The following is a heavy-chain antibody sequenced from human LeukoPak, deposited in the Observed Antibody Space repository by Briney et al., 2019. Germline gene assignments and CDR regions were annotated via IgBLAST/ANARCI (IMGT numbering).Heavy chain of an antibody. D-gene: IGHD3-10*01. CDR3: AKLGITMVRGVISYFDY. CDR1: GFTFSSYA. J-gene: IGHJ4*02. Sequence: GGSLRLSCAASGFTFSSYAMSWVCQAPGKGLEWVSTISGSGGSTYYADSVKGRFTISRDNSKNTLYLQMNSLRAEDTAVYYCAKLGITMVRGVISYFDYWGQGTLVTVSS. CDR2: ISGSGGST. V-gene: IGHV3-23*01.